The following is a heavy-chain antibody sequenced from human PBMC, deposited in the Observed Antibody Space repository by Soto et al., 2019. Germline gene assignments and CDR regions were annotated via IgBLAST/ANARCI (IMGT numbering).Heavy chain of an antibody. J-gene: IGHJ6*04. V-gene: IGHV1-3*01. Sequence: ASVEVAFKASGYTLTSYSMHLLLQSPLQRLGLMGFINAGNGNTKYSQKFQGRVTITRDTSASTAYMELSSLRSEDTAVYYCARDGTDTAMVKLFIKSYYYGMEVRGKGNTVTVS. CDR2: INAGNGNT. D-gene: IGHD5-18*01. CDR1: GYTLTSYS. CDR3: ARDGTDTAMVKLFIKSYYYGMEV.